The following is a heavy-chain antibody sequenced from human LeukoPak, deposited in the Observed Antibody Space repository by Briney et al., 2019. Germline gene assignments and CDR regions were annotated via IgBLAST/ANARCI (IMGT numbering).Heavy chain of an antibody. V-gene: IGHV4-39*07. J-gene: IGHJ6*03. CDR3: ARDASPDYYYYYMDV. CDR1: GVSVNNRTYY. CDR2: MYYIGST. Sequence: SETLSLTCTVSGVSVNNRTYYWGWIRQPPGKGLEWIVSMYYIGSTYYNPSLKSRVTISLDTSKNQFSLKLSSVTAADTAVYYCARDASPDYYYYYMDVWGKGTTVTISS.